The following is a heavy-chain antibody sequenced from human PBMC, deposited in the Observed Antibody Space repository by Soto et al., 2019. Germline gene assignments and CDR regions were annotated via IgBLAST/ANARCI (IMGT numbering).Heavy chain of an antibody. V-gene: IGHV3-23*01. CDR1: GFIFTKNA. CDR2: ISGTAGRT. D-gene: IGHD4-4*01. CDR3: GGSTVSSSWTVDV. J-gene: IGHJ3*01. Sequence: GGSLRLSCAASGFIFTKNAMTWVRQAPGKGLEWLSGISGTAGRTYYADSVKGRFTISRDTSKNTVYLQMNSLRAEDTAIYYCGGSTVSSSWTVDVWGRGTMVTVSS.